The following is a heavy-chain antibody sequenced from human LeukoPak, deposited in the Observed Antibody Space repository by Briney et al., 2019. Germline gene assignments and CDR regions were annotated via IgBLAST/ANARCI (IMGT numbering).Heavy chain of an antibody. CDR2: IYRDGSA. D-gene: IGHD2-15*01. CDR3: ARGPGWNYFDY. J-gene: IGHJ4*02. CDR1: GFTVSIYY. V-gene: IGHV3-66*01. Sequence: GGSLRLSCAVPGFTVSIYYMTWVRQAPGKGLEWVSFIYRDGSANYADSVKGRFAISRDNSKNTVYLQMNSLRAGDTAVYYCARGPGWNYFDYWGQGTLVTVSS.